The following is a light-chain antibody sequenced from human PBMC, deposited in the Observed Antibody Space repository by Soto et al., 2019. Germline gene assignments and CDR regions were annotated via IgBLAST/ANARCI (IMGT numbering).Light chain of an antibody. CDR1: QDVGSN. V-gene: IGKV3-15*01. CDR3: QQYNEWPSWT. Sequence: EIVMTQSPDTLSVSPGERATLSCRASQDVGSNLAWYQQKVGQVPRLVIYGASSRATGFPARFSGSGSGTEFTLPISSLQSEDFAVYYCQQYNEWPSWTFGQGTKV. J-gene: IGKJ1*01. CDR2: GAS.